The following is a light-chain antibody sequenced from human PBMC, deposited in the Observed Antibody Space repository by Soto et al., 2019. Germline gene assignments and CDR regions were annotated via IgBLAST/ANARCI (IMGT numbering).Light chain of an antibody. CDR3: YSSRSSSSTFYV. Sequence: QSALTQPASVSGSPGQSITISCAGTSSDIGGSNYVSWYQQHPGKAPKLMIYGVSNRPSGVSKRFSGSTSGNTASLTISGLQAEEEADYFCYSSRSSSSTFYVFGTGTKLTVL. V-gene: IGLV2-14*03. CDR2: GVS. J-gene: IGLJ1*01. CDR1: SSDIGGSNY.